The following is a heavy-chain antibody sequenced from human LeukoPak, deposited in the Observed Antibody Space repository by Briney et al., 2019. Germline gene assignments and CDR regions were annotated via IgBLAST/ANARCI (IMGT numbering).Heavy chain of an antibody. CDR1: GESFSVYY. Sequence: SETLSLTCDVYGESFSVYYWTCIRQPPGKGPEWIGEINHSGGTNYNTSLKSRVTIPEDTSKNQFSLKLNSVTAADTAVYYCASFRWGVGFEYWGQGTLVTVSS. D-gene: IGHD3-16*01. V-gene: IGHV4-34*01. CDR3: ASFRWGVGFEY. J-gene: IGHJ4*02. CDR2: INHSGGT.